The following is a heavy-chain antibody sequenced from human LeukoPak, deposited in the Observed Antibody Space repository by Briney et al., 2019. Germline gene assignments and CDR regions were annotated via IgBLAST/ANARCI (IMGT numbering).Heavy chain of an antibody. D-gene: IGHD2-21*02. Sequence: ASVKVSCKASGYTFTSYGISWVRQAPGQGLEWMGWISAYNGNTNYAQKLQGRVTMTTDTSTSTAYMELRSLRYDDTAVYYCAIDLWQRPFLVVVSANLFDLWGQGTLVTVSS. CDR3: AIDLWQRPFLVVVSANLFDL. CDR1: GYTFTSYG. J-gene: IGHJ5*02. CDR2: ISAYNGNT. V-gene: IGHV1-18*01.